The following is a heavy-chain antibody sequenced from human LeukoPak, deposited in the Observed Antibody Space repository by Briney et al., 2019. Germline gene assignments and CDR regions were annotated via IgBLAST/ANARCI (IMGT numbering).Heavy chain of an antibody. Sequence: GGSLRLSCAASGFTFSSYSMNWVRQAPGKGLEWVSSISSSSSYIYYADSVKGRFTISRDNAKNSLYLQMNSLRAEDTAVYYCARDLDTAMDNDYWGQGTLVTVSS. CDR1: GFTFSSYS. V-gene: IGHV3-21*01. CDR3: ARDLDTAMDNDY. J-gene: IGHJ4*02. CDR2: ISSSSSYI. D-gene: IGHD5-18*01.